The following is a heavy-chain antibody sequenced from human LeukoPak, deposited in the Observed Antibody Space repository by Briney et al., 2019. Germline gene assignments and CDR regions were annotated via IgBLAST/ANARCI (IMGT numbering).Heavy chain of an antibody. J-gene: IGHJ3*02. D-gene: IGHD3-22*01. Sequence: PSETLSLTCTVSGGSISSSSYSWGWIRQPPGKGLEWVGSIYYSGSTYYNPSLKSRVTISVDTSKNQFSLKLSSVTAADTAVYYCARDGINHYSSGYYYEYAFDIWGQGTMVTVSS. CDR3: ARDGINHYSSGYYYEYAFDI. CDR1: GGSISSSSYS. V-gene: IGHV4-39*07. CDR2: IYYSGST.